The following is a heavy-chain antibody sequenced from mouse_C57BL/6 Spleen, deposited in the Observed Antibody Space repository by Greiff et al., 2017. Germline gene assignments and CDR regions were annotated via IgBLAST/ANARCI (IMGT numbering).Heavy chain of an antibody. V-gene: IGHV1-52*01. Sequence: QVQLQQPGAELVRPGSSVKLSCKASGYTFTSYWMHWVKQRPIQGLEWIGNIDPSDSETHYNQKFKDKATLTVEKSSSTAYMQLSSLTSEDSAVYYCARWGGIPYFDYWGQGTTLTVSS. J-gene: IGHJ2*01. D-gene: IGHD5-1-1*01. CDR2: IDPSDSET. CDR3: ARWGGIPYFDY. CDR1: GYTFTSYW.